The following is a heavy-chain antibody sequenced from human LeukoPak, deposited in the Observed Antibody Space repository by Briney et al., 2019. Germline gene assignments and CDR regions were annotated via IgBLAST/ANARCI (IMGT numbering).Heavy chain of an antibody. CDR3: ARLRGRSSWTISHFDY. CDR1: GGSISSSVYY. J-gene: IGHJ4*02. D-gene: IGHD6-13*01. V-gene: IGHV4-39*07. Sequence: PSETLSLTCTVSGGSISSSVYYWVWIRQPPGKGLEWIGNIYYTGNTYYNPSLKGRVTISVDTSNNQFSLQLSSVTAADTAVYYCARLRGRSSWTISHFDYWGQGTLVTVSS. CDR2: IYYTGNT.